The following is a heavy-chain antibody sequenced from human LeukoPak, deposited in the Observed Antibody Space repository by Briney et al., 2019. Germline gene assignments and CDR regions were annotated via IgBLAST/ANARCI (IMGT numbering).Heavy chain of an antibody. CDR3: ARDRSYSTGYYGGSLDY. CDR1: GFTFSTYG. CDR2: IWYDESNE. D-gene: IGHD3-22*01. Sequence: GGSLRLSCAASGFTFSTYGMHWVLQAPGKELEWVAIIWYDESNEYYVDSVRGRFTISRDNSKNTLYLQMNSLRAEDTAVYYCARDRSYSTGYYGGSLDYWGQGTLVTVSS. V-gene: IGHV3-33*01. J-gene: IGHJ4*02.